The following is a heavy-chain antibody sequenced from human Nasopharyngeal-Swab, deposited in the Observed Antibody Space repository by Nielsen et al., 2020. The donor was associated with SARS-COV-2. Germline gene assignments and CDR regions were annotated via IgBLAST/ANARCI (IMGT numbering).Heavy chain of an antibody. CDR3: ARDNRLQLWLRFYGLDV. Sequence: ESLKISCAAYGITVSDNYMTWVRHAPGKGLEWVSLIESDGTTYYSDSVRGRFTISRDNAKNIVFLQMNSLGVEDTALYYCARDNRLQLWLRFYGLDVWGQGTTVTVSS. D-gene: IGHD5-18*01. V-gene: IGHV3-66*01. CDR1: GITVSDNY. J-gene: IGHJ6*02. CDR2: IESDGTT.